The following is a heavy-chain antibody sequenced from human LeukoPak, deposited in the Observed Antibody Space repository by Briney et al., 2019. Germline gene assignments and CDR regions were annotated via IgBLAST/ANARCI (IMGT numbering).Heavy chain of an antibody. V-gene: IGHV1-69*13. CDR1: GGAFSSYA. Sequence: SVKVSCKASGGAFSSYAISWVRQAPGQGLEWMGGIIPIFGTANYAQKFQGRVTITADESTSTAYMELSSLRSEDTAVYYCARDPQPAAISGGGWFDPWGQGTLVTVSS. D-gene: IGHD2-2*02. J-gene: IGHJ5*02. CDR3: ARDPQPAAISGGGWFDP. CDR2: IIPIFGTA.